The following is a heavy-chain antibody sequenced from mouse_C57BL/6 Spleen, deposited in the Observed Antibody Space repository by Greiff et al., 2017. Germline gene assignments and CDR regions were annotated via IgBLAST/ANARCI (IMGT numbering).Heavy chain of an antibody. CDR1: GYAFSSYW. CDR2: IYPGDGDT. Sequence: QVQLQQSGAELVKPGASVKISCKASGYAFSSYWMNWVKQRPGQGLEWIGQIYPGDGDTNYNGKFKGKATLTADKSSSTAYMQLSSLTSEDSAVYFCARGDYDTSFAYWGQGTLVTVSA. V-gene: IGHV1-80*01. CDR3: ARGDYDTSFAY. D-gene: IGHD2-4*01. J-gene: IGHJ3*01.